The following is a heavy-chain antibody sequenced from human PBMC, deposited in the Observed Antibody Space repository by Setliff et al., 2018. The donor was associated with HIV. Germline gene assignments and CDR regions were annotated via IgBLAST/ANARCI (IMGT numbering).Heavy chain of an antibody. Sequence: SETLSLTCAVYGGSFSGYSWIWIRQPPGKGLEWIGEINHSGSANYNPSLKSRVTISLDTSRNQFSLKLSSVTAADTAVYYCARSLLPSITVAGTIGYWGQGSLVTVSS. CDR1: GGSFSGYS. V-gene: IGHV4-34*01. D-gene: IGHD6-19*01. CDR3: ARSLLPSITVAGTIGY. J-gene: IGHJ4*02. CDR2: INHSGSA.